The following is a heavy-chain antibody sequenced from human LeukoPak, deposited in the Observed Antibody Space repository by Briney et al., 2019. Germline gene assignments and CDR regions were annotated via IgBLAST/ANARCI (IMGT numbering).Heavy chain of an antibody. CDR1: GYTFTSYY. CDR3: ARAYCSSTSCKGRDWFDP. CDR2: INPSGGST. V-gene: IGHV1-46*03. J-gene: IGHJ5*02. D-gene: IGHD2-2*01. Sequence: ASVKVSCKASGYTFTSYYMHWVRQAPGQGLEWMGIINPSGGSTSYAQKFQGRVTMTRDTSTSTVYMELSSLGSEDTAVYYCARAYCSSTSCKGRDWFDPWGQGTLVTVSS.